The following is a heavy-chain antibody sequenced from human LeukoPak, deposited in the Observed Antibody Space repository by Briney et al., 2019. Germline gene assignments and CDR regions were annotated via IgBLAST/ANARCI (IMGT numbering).Heavy chain of an antibody. J-gene: IGHJ2*01. V-gene: IGHV4-39*01. CDR1: GGSISSSSYY. CDR3: ASTAMTSWYFDL. CDR2: IYYSGST. D-gene: IGHD2-21*02. Sequence: SETLSLTCTVSGGSISSSSYYWGWIRQPPGKGPEWIGSIYYSGSTYYNPSLKSRVTISVDTSKNQSSLKLSSVTAADTAVYYCASTAMTSWYFDLWGRGTLVTVSS.